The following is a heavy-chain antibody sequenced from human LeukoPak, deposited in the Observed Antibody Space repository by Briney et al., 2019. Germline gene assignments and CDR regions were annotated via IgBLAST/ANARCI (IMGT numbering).Heavy chain of an antibody. J-gene: IGHJ5*02. CDR1: GFTFSSYG. Sequence: PGGSLRLSCAASGFTFSSYGMHWVRQAPGKGLEWVAVIWYDGSNKYYADSVKGRFTISRDNSKNTLYLQMNSLRAEDTAVYYCARGATYYDSIWFDPWGQGTLVTVSS. D-gene: IGHD3-3*01. V-gene: IGHV3-33*01. CDR3: ARGATYYDSIWFDP. CDR2: IWYDGSNK.